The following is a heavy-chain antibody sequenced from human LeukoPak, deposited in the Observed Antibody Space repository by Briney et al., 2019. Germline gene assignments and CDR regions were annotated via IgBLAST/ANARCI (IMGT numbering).Heavy chain of an antibody. Sequence: PGGSLRLSCAASGFTFSSYGMNWVRQAPGKGLEWVSYISSSSTIYYADSVKGRFTISRDNAKNSLYLQMNSLRDEDTAVYYCARGDYGELDYWGQGTLVTVSS. D-gene: IGHD4-17*01. V-gene: IGHV3-48*02. CDR2: ISSSSTI. J-gene: IGHJ4*02. CDR1: GFTFSSYG. CDR3: ARGDYGELDY.